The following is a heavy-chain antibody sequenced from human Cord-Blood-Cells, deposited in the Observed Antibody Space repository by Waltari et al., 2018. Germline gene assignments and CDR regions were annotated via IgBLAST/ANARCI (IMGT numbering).Heavy chain of an antibody. CDR2: ISSSSSYI. V-gene: IGHV3-21*01. D-gene: IGHD3-3*01. CDR3: ARDIGAGYDFWSGYYYYYGMDV. J-gene: IGHJ6*02. Sequence: GGGLVKPGGSLRLSCAASGFTFSSYSMNWVRQAPGKGLEWVSSISSSSSYIYYADSVKGRFTISRDNAKNSLYLQMNSLRAEDTAVYYCARDIGAGYDFWSGYYYYYGMDVWGQGTTVTVSS. CDR1: GFTFSSYS.